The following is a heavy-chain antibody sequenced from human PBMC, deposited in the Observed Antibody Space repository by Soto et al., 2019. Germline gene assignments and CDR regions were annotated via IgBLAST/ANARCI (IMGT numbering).Heavy chain of an antibody. CDR3: ARGLLRYFDWLPRNPYYCYGMDV. CDR2: IYYSGST. V-gene: IGHV4-59*01. Sequence: SETLSLTCTVSGGSISSYYWSWIRKPPGKGLEWIGYIYYSGSTNYNPSLKSRVTISVDTSKNQFSLKLSSVTAADTAVYYCARGLLRYFDWLPRNPYYCYGMDVWGQGTTVTVSS. J-gene: IGHJ6*02. D-gene: IGHD3-9*01. CDR1: GGSISSYY.